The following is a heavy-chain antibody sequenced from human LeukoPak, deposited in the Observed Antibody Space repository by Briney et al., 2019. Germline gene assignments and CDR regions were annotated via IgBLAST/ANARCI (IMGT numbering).Heavy chain of an antibody. J-gene: IGHJ6*03. CDR3: TRDDFGIKTDWEDYYYMDV. D-gene: IGHD3-3*01. CDR2: IYHSGRT. CDR1: GYSISSGYY. Sequence: SETLSLTCTVSGYSISSGYYWGWIRQPPGKGLEWIGSIYHSGRTFYNPSLKSRVTISVDTSKNQFSLKLTSVTAADTAVYYCTRDDFGIKTDWEDYYYMDVWGKGTTVTVSS. V-gene: IGHV4-38-2*02.